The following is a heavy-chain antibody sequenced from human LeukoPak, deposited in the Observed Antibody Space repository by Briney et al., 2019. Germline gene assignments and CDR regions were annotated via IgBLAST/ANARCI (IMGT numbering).Heavy chain of an antibody. D-gene: IGHD3-22*01. V-gene: IGHV1-2*02. Sequence: ASVKVSCKASGYTFTGYYMHWVRQAPGQGLEWMGWINPNSGGTNYAQKFQGRVTMTRDTSISTAYMELSRLRSDDTAVYYCAREGIYDSSAQSDYWGQGTLVTVSS. CDR2: INPNSGGT. CDR3: AREGIYDSSAQSDY. CDR1: GYTFTGYY. J-gene: IGHJ4*02.